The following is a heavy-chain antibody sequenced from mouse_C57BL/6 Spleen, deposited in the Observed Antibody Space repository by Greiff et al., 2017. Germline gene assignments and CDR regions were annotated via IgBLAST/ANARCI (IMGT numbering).Heavy chain of an antibody. V-gene: IGHV5-17*01. Sequence: EVQLVESGGGLVKPGGSLKLSCAASGFTFSDYGMHWVRQAPEKGLEWVAYISSGSSTIYYADTVKGRFTFSRDNAKNTLFLQMTSLRSEDTAMYYCARDGDPRYFDDWGNGTTLTVSS. CDR2: ISSGSSTI. CDR1: GFTFSDYG. D-gene: IGHD2-3*01. J-gene: IGHJ2*01. CDR3: ARDGDPRYFDD.